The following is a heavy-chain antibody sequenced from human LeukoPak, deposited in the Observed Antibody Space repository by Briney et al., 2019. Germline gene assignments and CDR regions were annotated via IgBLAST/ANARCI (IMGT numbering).Heavy chain of an antibody. CDR3: ARAPAGATGLFDY. CDR2: IYYSGST. V-gene: IGHV4-59*01. CDR1: GGSISSYY. D-gene: IGHD1-26*01. J-gene: IGHJ4*02. Sequence: PSETLSLTCTVSGGSISSYYWSWIRQPPGKGLEWIGYIYYSGSTNYNPSLKSRVTISVDTSQNQFSLKLSSVTAADTAVYYCARAPAGATGLFDYWGQGTLVTVSS.